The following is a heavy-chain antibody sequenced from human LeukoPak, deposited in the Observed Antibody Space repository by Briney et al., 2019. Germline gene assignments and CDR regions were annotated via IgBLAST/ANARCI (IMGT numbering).Heavy chain of an antibody. J-gene: IGHJ6*02. CDR1: GYTFTIYD. D-gene: IGHD2-21*02. CDR2: MNPNSGNT. Sequence: GASVKVSCKASGYTFTIYDINWVRQATGQGLEWMGWMNPNSGNTGYAQKFQGRVTMTRNTSISTAYMELSSLRSEDTAVYYCARGWWGPPYYGMDVWGQGTTVTAS. V-gene: IGHV1-8*01. CDR3: ARGWWGPPYYGMDV.